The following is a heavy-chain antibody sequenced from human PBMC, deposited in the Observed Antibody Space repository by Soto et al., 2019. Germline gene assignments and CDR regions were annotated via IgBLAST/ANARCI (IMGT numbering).Heavy chain of an antibody. Sequence: SETLSLTCTVSCGSISSYYRSWIRQPAGKGLEWIGRIYTSGSTNYNPSLKSRVTMSVDTSKNQFSLKLSSVTAADTAVYYCAREKGGYYDSSGYYYEPYYFDYWGQGTLVTVSS. D-gene: IGHD3-22*01. J-gene: IGHJ4*02. CDR3: AREKGGYYDSSGYYYEPYYFDY. CDR1: CGSISSYY. CDR2: IYTSGST. V-gene: IGHV4-4*07.